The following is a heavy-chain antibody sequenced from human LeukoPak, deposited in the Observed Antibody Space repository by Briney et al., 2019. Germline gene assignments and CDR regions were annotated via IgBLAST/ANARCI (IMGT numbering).Heavy chain of an antibody. Sequence: ASVTLSCKASGYTFTSYGIRWVRQAPGQGLEWMGWISAYNGNTNYAQKLQGRVTMTTDTSTSTAYMELRSLRSDDTAVYYCARRKITFGGLIARYCDDWGQGT. CDR2: ISAYNGNT. J-gene: IGHJ4*03. CDR1: GYTFTSYG. CDR3: ARRKITFGGLIARYCDD. D-gene: IGHD3-16*01. V-gene: IGHV1-18*01.